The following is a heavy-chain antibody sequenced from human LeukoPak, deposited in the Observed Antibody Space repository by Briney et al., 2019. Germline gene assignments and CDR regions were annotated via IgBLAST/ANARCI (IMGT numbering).Heavy chain of an antibody. D-gene: IGHD6-19*01. J-gene: IGHJ4*02. CDR1: GYTFTSYG. Sequence: ASVKVSCKASGYTFTSYGFSWVRQAPGQGLEWMGWISAYNGNTKYAQKAQGRVTMTTDTSTGTAYLELRSLRSDGTAVYYCARGEALYTSGWIDYWGQGTLVTVSS. CDR3: ARGEALYTSGWIDY. V-gene: IGHV1-18*01. CDR2: ISAYNGNT.